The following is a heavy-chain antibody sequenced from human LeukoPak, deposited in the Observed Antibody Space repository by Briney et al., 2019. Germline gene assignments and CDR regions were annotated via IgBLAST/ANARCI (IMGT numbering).Heavy chain of an antibody. CDR1: GYTLTELS. Sequence: ASVKVSCKVSGYTLTELSMHWVRQAPGKGLEWMGGFDPEDGETIYAQKFQGRVTMTEDKSTDTAYMELSSLRSEDTAVYYCATDYPHFTMVRGVINYWGQGTLVTVSS. D-gene: IGHD3-10*01. CDR2: FDPEDGET. CDR3: ATDYPHFTMVRGVINY. J-gene: IGHJ4*02. V-gene: IGHV1-24*01.